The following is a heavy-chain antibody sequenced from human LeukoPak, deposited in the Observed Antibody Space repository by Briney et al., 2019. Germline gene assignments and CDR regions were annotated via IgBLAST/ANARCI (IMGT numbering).Heavy chain of an antibody. Sequence: GGSLRLSCAASGFTFSTYAMSWVRQAPGKGLEWVSTISGSGANTYYADSVRGRFTISRDNSKNTLYLHMNSLRAEDTAVYYYAKERAGYTNPYYLDYWGQGTLVTVSS. V-gene: IGHV3-23*01. CDR2: ISGSGANT. CDR1: GFTFSTYA. D-gene: IGHD3-16*02. J-gene: IGHJ4*02. CDR3: AKERAGYTNPYYLDY.